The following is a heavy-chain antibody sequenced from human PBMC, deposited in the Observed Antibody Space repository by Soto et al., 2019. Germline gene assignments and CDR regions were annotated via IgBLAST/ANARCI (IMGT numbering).Heavy chain of an antibody. Sequence: ASVKVSCKASGYTFTSYSMHWVRQAPGQRLEWMGWINAGNGNTKYSQKFQGRVTITRDTSASTAYMELSSLRSEDTAVYYCARSIVVVTGQDYWGHGRLVTVPS. CDR3: ARSIVVVTGQDY. V-gene: IGHV1-3*01. CDR2: INAGNGNT. CDR1: GYTFTSYS. J-gene: IGHJ4*01. D-gene: IGHD2-21*01.